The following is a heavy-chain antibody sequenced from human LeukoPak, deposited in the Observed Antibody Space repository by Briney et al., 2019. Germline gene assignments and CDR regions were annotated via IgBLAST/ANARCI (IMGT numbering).Heavy chain of an antibody. Sequence: ASVKVSCKASGYTFTSYGISWVRQAPGQGLEWMGWISAYNGKTNYAPKFQGGVTMTTDTSTSTAYMDLRSLRSDDTAVYYCTRDGPDYGDYINFDYWGQGTLVTVSS. CDR2: ISAYNGKT. D-gene: IGHD4-17*01. CDR3: TRDGPDYGDYINFDY. CDR1: GYTFTSYG. V-gene: IGHV1-18*04. J-gene: IGHJ4*02.